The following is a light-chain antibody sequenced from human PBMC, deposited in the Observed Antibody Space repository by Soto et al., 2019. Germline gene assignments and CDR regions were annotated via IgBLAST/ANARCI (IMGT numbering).Light chain of an antibody. CDR3: XQYYGAPNG. Sequence: DIVMTQSPESLAVSLGERATINCKSSQSVLYSSNNKNYLGWYQQKPGQPPKLIIYWASTRESGVPDRFSGSXSGTXXXLXXSXXQAEDVAXYXXXQYYGAPNGFGQGTKLEIK. V-gene: IGKV4-1*01. CDR2: WAS. CDR1: QSVLYSSNNKNY. J-gene: IGKJ2*03.